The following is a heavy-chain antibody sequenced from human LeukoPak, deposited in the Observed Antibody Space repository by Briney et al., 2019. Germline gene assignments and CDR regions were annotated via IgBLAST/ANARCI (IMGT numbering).Heavy chain of an antibody. Sequence: GESLKISCKASGYSFTTFWIAWVRQMPGKGLEWMGIIYPFDSKTKYSPSFQGQVTISADKSISTAYLQWTSLKASDTAIYYCAQPSYSGSYGVMYYFDYWGQGSLVTVSS. V-gene: IGHV5-51*01. J-gene: IGHJ4*02. CDR2: IYPFDSKT. D-gene: IGHD1-26*01. CDR3: AQPSYSGSYGVMYYFDY. CDR1: GYSFTTFW.